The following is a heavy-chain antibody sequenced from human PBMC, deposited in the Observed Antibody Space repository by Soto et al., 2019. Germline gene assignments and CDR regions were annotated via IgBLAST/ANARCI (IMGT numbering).Heavy chain of an antibody. D-gene: IGHD2-2*01. CDR2: INPGNGDT. CDR3: ARTDCSSTSCYNYYYYGMDV. J-gene: IGHJ6*02. Sequence: ASVKVSCKTSGYSLTKYGLHWVRQAPGQRLEWMGWINPGNGDTKYSQKFQGRVTITRDTSATTAYMELSSLRSEDSAVFYCARTDCSSTSCYNYYYYGMDVWGQGTTVTV. CDR1: GYSLTKYG. V-gene: IGHV1-3*01.